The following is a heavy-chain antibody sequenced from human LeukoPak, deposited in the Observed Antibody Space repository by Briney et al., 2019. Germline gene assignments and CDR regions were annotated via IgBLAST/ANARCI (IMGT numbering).Heavy chain of an antibody. V-gene: IGHV4-39*01. CDR1: GGSISSSSYY. D-gene: IGHD1-26*01. CDR2: IYYSGST. Sequence: SETPSLTCTVSGGSISSSSYYWGWIRQPPGKGLEWIGSIYYSGSTYYNPSLKSRVTISVDTSKNQFSLKLSSVTAADTAVYYCARLGLGLYYFDYWGQGTLVTVSS. J-gene: IGHJ4*02. CDR3: ARLGLGLYYFDY.